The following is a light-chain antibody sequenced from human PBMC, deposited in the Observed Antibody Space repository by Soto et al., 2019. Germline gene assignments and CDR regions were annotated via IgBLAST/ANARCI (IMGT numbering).Light chain of an antibody. CDR2: GNT. V-gene: IGLV1-40*01. Sequence: QAVVTQPPSVSGAPGQRVTISCTGSSSNIGAGYDVHWYQQLPGRAPKLLIYGNTNRPSGVPDRFSGFKSGTSASLAITGLQAEDKADYYCLSFDSSLSVVFGGGTKLTVL. J-gene: IGLJ2*01. CDR1: SSNIGAGYD. CDR3: LSFDSSLSVV.